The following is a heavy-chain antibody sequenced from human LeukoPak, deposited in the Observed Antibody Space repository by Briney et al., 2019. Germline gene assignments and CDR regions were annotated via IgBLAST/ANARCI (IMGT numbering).Heavy chain of an antibody. CDR1: GYAFTGYY. CDR3: ARRRGAEYFQH. D-gene: IGHD3-10*01. J-gene: IGHJ1*01. Sequence: GASVKVSCKASGYAFTGYYMHWVRQAPGQGLEWMGWINPNSGGTDYAQKFQGRVTMTRDTSISTAYMELSRLRSDDTAVYYCARRRGAEYFQHWGQGTLVTVSS. CDR2: INPNSGGT. V-gene: IGHV1-2*02.